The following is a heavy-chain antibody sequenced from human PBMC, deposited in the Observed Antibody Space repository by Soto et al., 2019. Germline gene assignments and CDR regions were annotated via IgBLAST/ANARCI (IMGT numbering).Heavy chain of an antibody. CDR2: IYYSGST. CDR1: GGSVSSGSYY. J-gene: IGHJ5*02. V-gene: IGHV4-61*01. D-gene: IGHD3-22*01. CDR3: ARGDSSGYYYEGNWFDP. Sequence: QVQLQESGPGLVKPSETLSLTCTVSGGSVSSGSYYWSWIRQPPGKGLEGIGYIYYSGSTNYNPSLKSRVTISVDTSKNQFSLKLSSVTAADTAVYYCARGDSSGYYYEGNWFDPWGQGTLVTVSS.